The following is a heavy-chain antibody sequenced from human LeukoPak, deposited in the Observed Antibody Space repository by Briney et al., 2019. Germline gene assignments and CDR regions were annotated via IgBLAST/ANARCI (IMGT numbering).Heavy chain of an antibody. D-gene: IGHD3-10*01. CDR1: GFTFSNYD. CDR3: ARDDAYYGSGSYPLY. J-gene: IGHJ4*02. CDR2: IGTAGDT. V-gene: IGHV3-13*01. Sequence: GGSLRLSCAASGFTFSNYDMHWVRQATGKGLEWVSAIGTAGDTYYPGSVKGRFTISRENAKNSLYLQMNSLRAEDTAVYYCARDDAYYGSGSYPLYWGQGTLVTVSS.